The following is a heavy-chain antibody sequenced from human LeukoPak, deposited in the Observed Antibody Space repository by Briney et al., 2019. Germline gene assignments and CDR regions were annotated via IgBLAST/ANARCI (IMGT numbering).Heavy chain of an antibody. CDR3: ARTPSITMVRGVLDY. Sequence: PSETLSLTCTVAGGSISSYYWSWIRQPPGKGLEWIGYIYYSGSTNYNPSLKSRVTISVDTSKNQFSLKLSSVTAADTAVYYCARTPSITMVRGVLDYWGQGTLVTVPS. CDR1: GGSISSYY. CDR2: IYYSGST. J-gene: IGHJ4*02. D-gene: IGHD3-10*01. V-gene: IGHV4-59*01.